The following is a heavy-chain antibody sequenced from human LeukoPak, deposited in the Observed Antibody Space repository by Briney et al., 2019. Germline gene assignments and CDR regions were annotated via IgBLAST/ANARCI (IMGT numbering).Heavy chain of an antibody. D-gene: IGHD2-15*01. J-gene: IGHJ4*02. V-gene: IGHV4-39*01. CDR2: IYYSGST. CDR3: AGTYCSGGSCHDPFDD. CDR1: GGSISSSSYY. Sequence: SETLSLTCTVSGGSISSSSYYWGWIRQPPGKGLEWIGSIYYSGSTYYNPTLKSRFTISVDTSKNTFSLELCSVTAADTAVYYCAGTYCSGGSCHDPFDDWGQGTLVTVSS.